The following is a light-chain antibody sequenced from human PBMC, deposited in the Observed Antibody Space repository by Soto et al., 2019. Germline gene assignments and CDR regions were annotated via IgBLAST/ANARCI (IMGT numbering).Light chain of an antibody. CDR3: QKFNTAPLT. CDR2: SAS. J-gene: IGKJ5*01. CDR1: QDISVY. Sequence: DLQMTQSPSSLSASVGDRVTITCRASQDISVYLAWYQQKPGKVLKLLIYSASTLQSGVPSRFSGSGSGTDFTLTISSLQPEDVATYYCQKFNTAPLTFGQGTRLEIK. V-gene: IGKV1-27*01.